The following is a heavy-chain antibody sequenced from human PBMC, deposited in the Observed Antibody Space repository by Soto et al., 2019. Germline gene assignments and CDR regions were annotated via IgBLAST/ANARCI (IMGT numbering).Heavy chain of an antibody. CDR3: ARLYSRSYYDFWSGYGFDY. J-gene: IGHJ4*02. CDR1: GGSISSRSYY. V-gene: IGHV4-39*01. D-gene: IGHD3-3*01. Sequence: QLQLQESGPGLVKPSETLSLTCTVSGGSISSRSYYWGWIRQPPGKGLEWIGSIYYSGSTYYNPSLKSRVTLSVDTSKNQFSLKLSSVTAADTAVYYCARLYSRSYYDFWSGYGFDYWGQGTLVTVSS. CDR2: IYYSGST.